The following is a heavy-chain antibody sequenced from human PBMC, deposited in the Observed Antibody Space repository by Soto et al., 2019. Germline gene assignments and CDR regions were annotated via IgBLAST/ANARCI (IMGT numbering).Heavy chain of an antibody. CDR1: GFTVSTYG. D-gene: IGHD2-8*02. CDR2: ISRDGGTK. CDR3: TGEVASGY. Sequence: QVQLVESGGGVCQPGRSLRLSCAVSGFTVSTYGMHWVRQAPGKGLEWVAVISRDGGTKYYADSVKGRFTISRDNSRNTLFLEMNSLRGDDMAVYYCTGEVASGYWGQGTLVTVSS. J-gene: IGHJ4*02. V-gene: IGHV3-30*03.